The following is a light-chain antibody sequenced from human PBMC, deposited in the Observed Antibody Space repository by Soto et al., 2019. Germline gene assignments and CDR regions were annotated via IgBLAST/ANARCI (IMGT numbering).Light chain of an antibody. CDR1: ETVTSDY. Sequence: EAVLTQSPGTLSLSPGERATLSCRASETVTSDYLAWYQQKPGQAPRLLFYGASRRAAGIPDRFSGSGSGTDFTLIISRLEPEDFVVYYCHQYGTSPWTFGQGTKVEIK. J-gene: IGKJ1*01. CDR3: HQYGTSPWT. CDR2: GAS. V-gene: IGKV3-20*01.